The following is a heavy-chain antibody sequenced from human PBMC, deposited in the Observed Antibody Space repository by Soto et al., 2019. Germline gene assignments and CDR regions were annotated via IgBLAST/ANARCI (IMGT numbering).Heavy chain of an antibody. CDR2: ISAYNGNT. Sequence: ASVKVSCKASGYTFTSYGISWVRQAPGQGLEWIGWISAYNGNTNYAQKLQGRVTMSTDTSTSTAYRELRSLRSDDMAVYYCARDKGVLRFLEWSSHYYGVDVWGQGTTVTVSS. D-gene: IGHD3-3*01. CDR1: GYTFTSYG. CDR3: ARDKGVLRFLEWSSHYYGVDV. J-gene: IGHJ6*02. V-gene: IGHV1-18*03.